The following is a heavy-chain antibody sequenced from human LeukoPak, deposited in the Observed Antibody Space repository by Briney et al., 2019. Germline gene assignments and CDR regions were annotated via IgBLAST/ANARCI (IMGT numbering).Heavy chain of an antibody. J-gene: IGHJ4*02. V-gene: IGHV3-48*01. Sequence: GGSLRLSCAASGFTFSSYSMNWVRQAPGKGLEWISYISVSSNTIYYADSVKGRFTISRDNTKNSLYLQMSSLRAEDTAVYYCAPTLCTTASCNHYFEYWGQGNLVTVSS. CDR2: ISVSSNTI. D-gene: IGHD2-2*01. CDR1: GFTFSSYS. CDR3: APTLCTTASCNHYFEY.